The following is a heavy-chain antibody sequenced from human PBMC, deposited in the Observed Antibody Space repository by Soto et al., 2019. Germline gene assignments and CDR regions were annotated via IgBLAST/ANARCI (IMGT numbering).Heavy chain of an antibody. CDR3: ARDPNKDSGSYHDAFDI. V-gene: IGHV3-33*01. CDR1: GFTFSSYG. D-gene: IGHD1-26*01. Sequence: GGSLRLSCAASGFTFSSYGMHWVRQAPGKGLEWVAVIWYDGSNKYYADSVKGRFTISRDNSKNTLYLQMNSLRAEDTAVYYCARDPNKDSGSYHDAFDIWGQGTMVTVSS. J-gene: IGHJ3*02. CDR2: IWYDGSNK.